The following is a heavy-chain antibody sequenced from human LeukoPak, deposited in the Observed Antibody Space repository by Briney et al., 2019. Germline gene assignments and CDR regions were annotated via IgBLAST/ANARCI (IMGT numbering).Heavy chain of an antibody. CDR2: ISSSGSTI. Sequence: GGSLRLSCAASGFTFSSYSMNWVRQAPGKGLEWVSYISSSGSTIYYADSVKGRFTISRDNAKNSLYLQMNSLRAEDTAVYYCARMYGSIFGVVIKTYYYYYMDVWGKGTTVTVSS. D-gene: IGHD3-3*01. CDR1: GFTFSSYS. CDR3: ARMYGSIFGVVIKTYYYYYMDV. J-gene: IGHJ6*03. V-gene: IGHV3-48*04.